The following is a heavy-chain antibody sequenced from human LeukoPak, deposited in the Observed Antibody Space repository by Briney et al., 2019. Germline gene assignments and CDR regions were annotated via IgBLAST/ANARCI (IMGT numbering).Heavy chain of an antibody. CDR3: ANRRRSWYSGFDY. V-gene: IGHV3-23*01. CDR1: GFTFSSYA. D-gene: IGHD6-13*01. Sequence: GGSLRLSCAASGFTFSSYAMSWVRQAPGKGLEWGSAISNSGGSTYYADSVKGHFTISRDNSRNTLYLQMNSLRAEDTAVYYCANRRRSWYSGFDYWGQGTLVTASS. CDR2: ISNSGGST. J-gene: IGHJ4*02.